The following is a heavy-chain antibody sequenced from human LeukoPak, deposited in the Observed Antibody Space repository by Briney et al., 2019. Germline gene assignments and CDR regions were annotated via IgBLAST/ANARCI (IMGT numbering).Heavy chain of an antibody. V-gene: IGHV4-34*01. CDR3: ARGGGSSWYNYYGMDV. Sequence: PSETLSLTCAVYGGSFRGYYWSWIRQPPGKGLEWLGEINHSGSTNYNPSLKSRVTISVDTSKNQFSLKLSSVTAADTAMYYCARGGGSSWYNYYGMDVWGKGTTVTVSS. CDR2: INHSGST. J-gene: IGHJ6*04. D-gene: IGHD6-13*01. CDR1: GGSFRGYY.